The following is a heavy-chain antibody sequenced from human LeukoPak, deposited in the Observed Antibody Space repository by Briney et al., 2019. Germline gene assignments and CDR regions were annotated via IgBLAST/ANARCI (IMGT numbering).Heavy chain of an antibody. V-gene: IGHV3-30*18. D-gene: IGHD5-24*01. Sequence: GGSLRLSCAASGFTFSSYGMHWVRQAPGKGLEWVVVISYDGSNKYYADSVKGRFTISRDNSKNTLYLQMNSLRAEDTAVYYCAKEDGYWGQGTLVTVSS. CDR1: GFTFSSYG. CDR3: AKEDGY. J-gene: IGHJ4*02. CDR2: ISYDGSNK.